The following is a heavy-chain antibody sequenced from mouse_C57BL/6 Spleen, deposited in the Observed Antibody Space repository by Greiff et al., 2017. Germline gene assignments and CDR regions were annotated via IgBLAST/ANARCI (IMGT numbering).Heavy chain of an antibody. CDR2: IDPENGDT. CDR3: TTGQSMDY. J-gene: IGHJ4*01. D-gene: IGHD6-1*01. CDR1: GFNIKDDY. V-gene: IGHV14-4*01. Sequence: EVMLVESGAELVRPGASVKLSCTASGFNIKDDYMHWVKQRPEQGLEWIGWIDPENGDTEYASKFQGKATITADTSSNTAYLQLSSLTSEDTAVYYCTTGQSMDYWGQGTSVTVSS.